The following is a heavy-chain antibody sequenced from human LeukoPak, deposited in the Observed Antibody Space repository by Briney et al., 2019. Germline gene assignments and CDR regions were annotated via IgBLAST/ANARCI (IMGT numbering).Heavy chain of an antibody. J-gene: IGHJ6*03. CDR1: GFSFSSYN. Sequence: PGGALRLSCEASGFSFSSYNMDWVRQTPGKGLEWISSITTSSTYTFYADSVKGRFTISRDNARNSLYLQMNSLRVEDTAVYYCARDPYSGTYGNTYYYYMGVWAKGTTVTISS. V-gene: IGHV3-21*01. CDR3: ARDPYSGTYGNTYYYYMGV. D-gene: IGHD1-26*01. CDR2: ITTSSTYT.